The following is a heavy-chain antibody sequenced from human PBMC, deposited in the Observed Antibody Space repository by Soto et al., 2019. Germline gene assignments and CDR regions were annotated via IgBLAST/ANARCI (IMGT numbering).Heavy chain of an antibody. CDR3: AETKTYGGPEVN. CDR2: IIPIFGTA. CDR1: GGTFSSHG. D-gene: IGHD4-17*01. J-gene: IGHJ4*02. V-gene: IGHV1-69*01. Sequence: QVQLVQSGAEVKKPGSSVKVSCKASGGTFSSHGISWMRQAPGQGLDWMGGIIPIFGTANYAQKFQGRVTTTADESTSTAYMELSSLRSEDTAVYYCAETKTYGGPEVNWGQGTLVTVSS.